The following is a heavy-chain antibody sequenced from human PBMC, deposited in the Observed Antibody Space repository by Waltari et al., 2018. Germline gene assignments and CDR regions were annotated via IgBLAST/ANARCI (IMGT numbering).Heavy chain of an antibody. CDR2: LNEDGSSK. D-gene: IGHD3-10*01. Sequence: EVQLVESGGGLVRPGGSLRLSCAASGFTFSTYWMTWFRQAPGKGLGWVASLNEDGSSKYYLDSVKGRFTISRDNARNSLYLQMNGLGAEDTAVYYCSRDRIWFRETQDYWGQGTLVTVSS. V-gene: IGHV3-7*01. CDR1: GFTFSTYW. CDR3: SRDRIWFRETQDY. J-gene: IGHJ4*02.